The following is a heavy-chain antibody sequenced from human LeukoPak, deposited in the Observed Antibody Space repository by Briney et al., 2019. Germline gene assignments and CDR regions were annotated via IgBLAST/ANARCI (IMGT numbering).Heavy chain of an antibody. CDR3: ARAHIAPKTAVAFDI. CDR1: GGTFSSYA. Sequence: AVKVSCKASGGTFSSYAISWVRQAPGQGLEWMGGIIPIFGTANYAQKFQGRVTINTDEPTSTAYMELSSLRSEDTAVYYCARAHIAPKTAVAFDIWGQGTMVTVSS. V-gene: IGHV1-69*05. J-gene: IGHJ3*02. CDR2: IIPIFGTA. D-gene: IGHD6-13*01.